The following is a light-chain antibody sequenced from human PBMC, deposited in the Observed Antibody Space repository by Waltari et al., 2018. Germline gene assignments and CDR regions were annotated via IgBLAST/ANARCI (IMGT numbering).Light chain of an antibody. Sequence: QSVLTQPPSMSGAPGQKVTIPCTGGSSNFGAGYDVHWYQPFPGTAPKLLIFGNANRPSGVPGRFSGSKSGTSASLAIAGLESEDEAVYYCQSFESSLSASVFGGGTKLTVL. J-gene: IGLJ3*02. CDR1: SSNFGAGYD. CDR2: GNA. CDR3: QSFESSLSASV. V-gene: IGLV1-40*01.